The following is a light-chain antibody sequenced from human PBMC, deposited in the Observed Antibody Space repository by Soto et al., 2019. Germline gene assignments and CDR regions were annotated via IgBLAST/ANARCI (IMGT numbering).Light chain of an antibody. CDR2: GNS. Sequence: QSVLTQPTSVSGAPGQRVTISCTGSSSNIGAHYDVHWYQQLPGTAPKLLIYGNSNRPSGVPDRFSGSKSGTSASLAITGLQAEDEADYYCQSYDSSLSGWVFGGGTKLTVL. CDR1: SSNIGAHYD. V-gene: IGLV1-40*01. CDR3: QSYDSSLSGWV. J-gene: IGLJ3*02.